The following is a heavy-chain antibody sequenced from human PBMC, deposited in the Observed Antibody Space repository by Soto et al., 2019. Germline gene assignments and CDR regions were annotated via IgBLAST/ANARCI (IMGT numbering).Heavy chain of an antibody. CDR2: FDPEDGET. Sequence: ASVKVSCKVSGYTLTELSMHWVRQAPGKGLEWMGGFDPEDGETIYAQKFQGRVTMTEDTSTDTAYMELSSLRSEDTAVYYCATVVGGLFAFDYWGQGTLVTVSS. CDR1: GYTLTELS. V-gene: IGHV1-24*01. D-gene: IGHD3-16*01. CDR3: ATVVGGLFAFDY. J-gene: IGHJ4*02.